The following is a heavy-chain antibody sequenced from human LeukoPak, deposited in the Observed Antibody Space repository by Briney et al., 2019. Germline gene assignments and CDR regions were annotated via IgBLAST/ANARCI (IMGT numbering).Heavy chain of an antibody. CDR3: ARVGKGAIRYFDWLTPGYGMDV. CDR1: GYTFTSYG. Sequence: ASVKVSCKASGYTFTSYGISWVRQAPGQGLEWMGWISAYNGNTNYAQKLQGRVTMTTDTSTSTAYMELRSLRSDDTAVYYCARVGKGAIRYFDWLTPGYGMDVWGQGTTVTVSS. J-gene: IGHJ6*02. CDR2: ISAYNGNT. V-gene: IGHV1-18*01. D-gene: IGHD3-9*01.